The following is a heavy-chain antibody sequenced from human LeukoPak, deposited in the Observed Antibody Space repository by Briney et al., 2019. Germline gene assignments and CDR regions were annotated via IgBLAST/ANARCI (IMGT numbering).Heavy chain of an antibody. CDR2: INPNSGGA. CDR3: AREGLDSSGYYFDY. D-gene: IGHD3-22*01. Sequence: GASVKVSCKASGYTFTGYYMHWVRQAPGQGLEWMGWINPNSGGANYAQKFQGRVTMTRDTSISTAYMELSRLRSDDTAVYYCAREGLDSSGYYFDYWGQGTLVTVSS. J-gene: IGHJ4*02. CDR1: GYTFTGYY. V-gene: IGHV1-2*02.